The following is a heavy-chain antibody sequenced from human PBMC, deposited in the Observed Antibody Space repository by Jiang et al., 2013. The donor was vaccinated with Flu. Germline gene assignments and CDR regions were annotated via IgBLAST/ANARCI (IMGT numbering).Heavy chain of an antibody. D-gene: IGHD4-17*01. V-gene: IGHV4-31*03. CDR3: ARDLTHYAHLSNWFDP. CDR2: IDYSGRT. Sequence: PGLVKPSQTLSLTCTVSGGSIASSVYYWTWIRQHPGKGLEWIGYIDYSGRTYHNLSLRSRVTMSVDTSKNQFSLQLSSVTAADTAVYYCARDLTHYAHLSNWFDPWGQGTLVTVSS. J-gene: IGHJ5*02. CDR1: GGSIASSVYY.